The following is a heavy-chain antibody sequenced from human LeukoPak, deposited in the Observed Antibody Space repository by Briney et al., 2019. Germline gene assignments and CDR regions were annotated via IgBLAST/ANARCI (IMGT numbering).Heavy chain of an antibody. Sequence: ASVKVPCKASGYTFTSYGISWVRQAPGQGLEWMGWISAYNGNTNYAQKLQGRVTMTTDTSTSTAYMELRSLRSDDTAVYYCARDQAGYSYGYSPLFGYWGQGTLVTVSP. CDR3: ARDQAGYSYGYSPLFGY. CDR1: GYTFTSYG. V-gene: IGHV1-18*01. J-gene: IGHJ4*02. D-gene: IGHD5-18*01. CDR2: ISAYNGNT.